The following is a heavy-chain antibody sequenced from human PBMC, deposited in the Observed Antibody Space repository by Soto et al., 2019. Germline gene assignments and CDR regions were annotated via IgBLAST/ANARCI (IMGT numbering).Heavy chain of an antibody. D-gene: IGHD2-21*01. V-gene: IGHV4-61*01. CDR3: ARVRYCGGDCYDY. CDR1: GGSVSSGSYY. J-gene: IGHJ4*02. CDR2: IYYSGST. Sequence: QVQLQESGPGLVKPSETLSLTCTVSGGSVSSGSYYWSWIRQPPGKGLEWIGYIYYSGSTNYNPSLKSRVTKSVDTSKNQFSLKLSSVTAADTAVYYCARVRYCGGDCYDYWGQGTLVTVSS.